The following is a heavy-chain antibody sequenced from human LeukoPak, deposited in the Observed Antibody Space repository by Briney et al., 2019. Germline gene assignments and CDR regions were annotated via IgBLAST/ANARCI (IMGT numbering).Heavy chain of an antibody. CDR1: GFTFSSYW. D-gene: IGHD2-8*01. CDR3: ARATAMVYAIVQAPAFDI. V-gene: IGHV3-74*01. CDR2: INSDGSST. J-gene: IGHJ3*02. Sequence: GGSLRLSCAASGFTFSSYWMHWVRQAPGKGLVWVSRINSDGSSTSYADSVKGRFTISRDNAKNTLYLQMNSLRAEDTAVYYCARATAMVYAIVQAPAFDIWGQGTMVTVSS.